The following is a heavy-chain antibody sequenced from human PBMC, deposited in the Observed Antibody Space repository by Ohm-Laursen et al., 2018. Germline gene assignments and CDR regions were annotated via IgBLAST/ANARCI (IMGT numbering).Heavy chain of an antibody. J-gene: IGHJ4*02. V-gene: IGHV3-23*01. D-gene: IGHD3-16*02. CDR2: ISGSGGTT. Sequence: GSLRLSCAAPGFTFSTYAMTWVRQAPGKGLEWVSTISGSGGTTYYADSVKGRFTISRDNSGNTLYLQMKSLRAEDTALYYCAKQSGSDYLWGSYRHFDYGGQGTLVTVSS. CDR1: GFTFSTYA. CDR3: AKQSGSDYLWGSYRHFDY.